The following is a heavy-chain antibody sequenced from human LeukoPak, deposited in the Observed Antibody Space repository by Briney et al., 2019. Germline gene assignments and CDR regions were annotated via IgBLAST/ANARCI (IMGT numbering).Heavy chain of an antibody. J-gene: IGHJ4*02. CDR2: ISYDGSNK. Sequence: GGSLRLSCAASGFTFSSYGMHWVRQAPGKGLEWVAVISYDGSNKYYADSVKGRFTISRDNSKNTLYLQMNSLRAEDTAVYYCARGGGQPLDYWGQGTLVTVSS. CDR1: GFTFSSYG. CDR3: ARGGGQPLDY. V-gene: IGHV3-30*03. D-gene: IGHD3-16*01.